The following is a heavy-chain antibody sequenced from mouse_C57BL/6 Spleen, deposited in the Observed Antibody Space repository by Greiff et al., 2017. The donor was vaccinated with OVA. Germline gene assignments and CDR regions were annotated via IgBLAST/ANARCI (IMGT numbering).Heavy chain of an antibody. CDR2: IHPNSGST. Sequence: QVQLQQPGAELVKPGASVKLSCKASGYTFTSYWMHWVKQRPGQGLEWIGMIHPNSGSTNYNEKFKSKATLTVDKSSSTAYMQLSSLTSEESAVYYCARLYSNYYFDYWGQGTTLTVSS. D-gene: IGHD2-5*01. CDR3: ARLYSNYYFDY. V-gene: IGHV1-64*01. CDR1: GYTFTSYW. J-gene: IGHJ2*01.